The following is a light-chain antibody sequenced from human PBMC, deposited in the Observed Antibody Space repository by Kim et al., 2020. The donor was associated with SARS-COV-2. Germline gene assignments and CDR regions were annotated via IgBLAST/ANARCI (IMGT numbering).Light chain of an antibody. V-gene: IGLV2-14*03. Sequence: GQSFTISCTGTSSDVGAYDYVSWYQQNPGKAPKLLIYDVSERPSGVSYRFSGSKSGNTASLTISRLRAEDEADYYCSSYTSSSTWVFGGGTKLTVL. CDR1: SSDVGAYDY. CDR3: SSYTSSSTWV. CDR2: DVS. J-gene: IGLJ3*02.